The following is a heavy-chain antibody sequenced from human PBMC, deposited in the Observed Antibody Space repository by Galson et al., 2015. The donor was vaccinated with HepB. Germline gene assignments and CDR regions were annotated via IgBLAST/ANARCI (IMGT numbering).Heavy chain of an antibody. CDR2: INWNGGSI. D-gene: IGHD2-2*01. CDR1: GFIFDDYG. CDR3: VREGVVPAAGTGGLDWYYDL. V-gene: IGHV3-20*01. J-gene: IGHJ2*01. Sequence: SLRLSCAASGFIFDDYGMSWVRQAPGKGLEWVCGINWNGGSIGYADSVKGRSTISRDNAKKSLYLQMNSLRAEDTALYHCVREGVVPAAGTGGLDWYYDLWGRGTLVTVSS.